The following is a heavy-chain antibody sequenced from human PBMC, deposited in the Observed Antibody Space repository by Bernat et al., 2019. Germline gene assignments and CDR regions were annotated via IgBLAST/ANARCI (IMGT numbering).Heavy chain of an antibody. J-gene: IGHJ5*02. V-gene: IGHV3-74*01. Sequence: EVQLVESGGGLVQPGGSLRLSCAASGFTFSSYWMHWVRQAPGEGLVWVSRVNTDGSSTTYADSVKGRSTISRDNAKNTLYLQMNSLRAEDTAVYYCVREEYGSGSRQTNWFDPWGQGTLVTVSS. CDR3: VREEYGSGSRQTNWFDP. CDR1: GFTFSSYW. D-gene: IGHD3-10*01. CDR2: VNTDGSST.